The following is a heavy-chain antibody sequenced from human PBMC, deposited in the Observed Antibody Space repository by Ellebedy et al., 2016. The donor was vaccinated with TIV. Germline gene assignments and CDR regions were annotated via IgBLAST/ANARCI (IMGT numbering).Heavy chain of an antibody. CDR3: ARPGYSSSFSFDY. CDR2: INPSGGST. V-gene: IGHV1-46*04. Sequence: AASVKVSCKASGYTFSSYYMHWVRQAPGQGLEWIGIINPSGGSTTYAQNLQGRVTMTRDTSTTTVYMELSSLRSEDTAVYYCARPGYSSSFSFDYWGQGTLVTVSS. D-gene: IGHD6-6*01. CDR1: GYTFSSYY. J-gene: IGHJ4*02.